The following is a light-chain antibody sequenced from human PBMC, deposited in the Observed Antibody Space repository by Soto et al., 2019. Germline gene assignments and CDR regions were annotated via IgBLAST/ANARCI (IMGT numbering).Light chain of an antibody. CDR1: QSFSSY. J-gene: IGKJ1*01. CDR2: DAS. V-gene: IGKV3-11*01. CDR3: QQRSNWPT. Sequence: EIVLTQSPATLSLSPGEKATISCRASQSFSSYLAWYQQKPGQAPRLLIYDASNRATGIPARFSGSGSGTDFTLTISSLEPEDFAVYYCQQRSNWPTFGQGTKVDIK.